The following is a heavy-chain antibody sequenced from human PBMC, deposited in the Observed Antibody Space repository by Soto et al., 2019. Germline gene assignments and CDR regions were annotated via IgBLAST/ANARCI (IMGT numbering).Heavy chain of an antibody. CDR1: GGSISIYY. D-gene: IGHD1-26*01. CDR2: IYYSGST. V-gene: IGHV4-59*01. Sequence: SDTLSLTCTVSGGSISIYYWSWIRQPPGKGLEWIGYIYYSGSTNYNPSLKSRVTISVDTSKNQFSLKLSSVTAADTAVYYCARGAFGTGSYSPFDYWGQGTLVTVSS. J-gene: IGHJ4*02. CDR3: ARGAFGTGSYSPFDY.